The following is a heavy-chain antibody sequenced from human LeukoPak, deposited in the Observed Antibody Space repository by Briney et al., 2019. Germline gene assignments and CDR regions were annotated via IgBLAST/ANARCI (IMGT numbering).Heavy chain of an antibody. V-gene: IGHV3-21*01. CDR1: GFTFSSYS. CDR2: ISSSSSYI. Sequence: GGSLRLSCAASGFTFSSYSMNWVRQAPGKGLEWVSSISSSSSYIYYADSVKGRFTISRDNAKNSLYLQMNSLRAEDTAVYYCARDLPRSGELEYYFDYWGQGTLVTVSS. CDR3: ARDLPRSGELEYYFDY. D-gene: IGHD3-10*01. J-gene: IGHJ4*02.